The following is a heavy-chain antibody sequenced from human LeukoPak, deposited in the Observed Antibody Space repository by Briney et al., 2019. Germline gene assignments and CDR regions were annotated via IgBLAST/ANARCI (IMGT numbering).Heavy chain of an antibody. D-gene: IGHD3-22*01. CDR1: VFPFINAW. J-gene: IGHJ4*02. Sequence: PGGSLRLSCAASVFPFINAWMGRGRRAPGKGLGWVGRIKSKTDGGTTDYAEPVKGRFTISRDDSKNTLYLQMDSLKTEDTAVYYCTTYYYDSSGYSDYWGQGTLVTVSS. CDR3: TTYYYDSSGYSDY. V-gene: IGHV3-15*01. CDR2: IKSKTDGGTT.